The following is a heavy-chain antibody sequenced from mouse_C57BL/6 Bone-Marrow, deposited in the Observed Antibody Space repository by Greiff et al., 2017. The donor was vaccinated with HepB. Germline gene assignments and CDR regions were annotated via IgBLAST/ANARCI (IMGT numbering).Heavy chain of an antibody. CDR1: GYTFTSYG. CDR3: ARRDSPYGSSLYYAMDY. J-gene: IGHJ4*01. CDR2: IYPRSGNT. D-gene: IGHD1-1*01. V-gene: IGHV1-81*01. Sequence: VQLQQSGAELARPGASVKLSCKASGYTFTSYGISWVKQRTGQGLEWIGEIYPRSGNTYYNEKFKGKATLTADKSSSTAYMELRSLTSEDSAVYFCARRDSPYGSSLYYAMDYWGQGTSVTVSS.